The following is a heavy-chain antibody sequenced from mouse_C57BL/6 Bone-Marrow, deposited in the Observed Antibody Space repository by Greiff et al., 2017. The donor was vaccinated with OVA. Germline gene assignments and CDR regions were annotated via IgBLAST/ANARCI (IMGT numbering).Heavy chain of an antibody. V-gene: IGHV14-4*01. CDR2: IDPENGDT. J-gene: IGHJ2*01. CDR1: GFNIKDDY. CDR3: ATLLERGY. Sequence: EVQLQQSGAELVRPGASVKLSCTASGFNIKDDYMHWVKQRPEQGLEWIGWIDPENGDTEYASKFQGKATITADTSSNTAYLQLSSLTSEDTAVYYCATLLERGYWGQGTTLTVSS.